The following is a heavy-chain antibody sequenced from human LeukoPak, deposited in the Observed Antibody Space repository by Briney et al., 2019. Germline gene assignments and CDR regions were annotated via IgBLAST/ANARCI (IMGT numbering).Heavy chain of an antibody. V-gene: IGHV3-23*01. CDR1: GFTFSSSA. J-gene: IGHJ4*02. CDR3: AKSGYNRFDY. D-gene: IGHD5-24*01. Sequence: GGSLRLSCAASGFTFSSSAMSWVRQAPGKGLEWVSNISGSGSGGSTYYAVSVKGRFTISRDNSKNTLYLQMNSLRAEDTAVYYCAKSGYNRFDYWGQGTLVTVSS. CDR2: ISGSGSGGST.